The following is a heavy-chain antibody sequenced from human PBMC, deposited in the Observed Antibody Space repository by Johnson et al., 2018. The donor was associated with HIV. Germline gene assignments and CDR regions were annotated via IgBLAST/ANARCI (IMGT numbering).Heavy chain of an antibody. D-gene: IGHD6-19*01. CDR2: IYSGGST. J-gene: IGHJ3*02. V-gene: IGHV3-66*02. CDR3: ASTSSGWFYAFDI. Sequence: VQLVESGGGVVQPGRSLRLSCAASGFTVSSNYMSWVRQAPGKGLEWVSVIYSGGSTYYADSVKGRFTISRDNSKNTLYLHMNSLRAEDTAVYYCASTSSGWFYAFDIWGQGTMVTVSS. CDR1: GFTVSSNY.